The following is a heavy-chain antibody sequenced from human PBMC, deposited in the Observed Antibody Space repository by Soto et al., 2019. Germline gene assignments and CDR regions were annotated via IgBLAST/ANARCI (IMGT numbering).Heavy chain of an antibody. V-gene: IGHV3-33*01. CDR1: GFPFGNYG. CDR3: VRDDDAGPNALDL. D-gene: IGHD1-1*01. CDR2: ILLDGREE. Sequence: QLVESGGGVVQPGTSLRLSCAASGFPFGNYGMHWVRQAPGKGLGWVSLILLDGREEFYRDSVRGRFTISRDNSKNRLYLQMNSLRDDDTALYYCVRDDDAGPNALDLWGQGTMVSVSS. J-gene: IGHJ3*01.